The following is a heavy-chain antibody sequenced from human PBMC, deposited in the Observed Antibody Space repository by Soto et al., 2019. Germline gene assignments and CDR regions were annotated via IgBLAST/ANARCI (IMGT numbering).Heavy chain of an antibody. V-gene: IGHV1-69*01. CDR2: VIPMFGTA. Sequence: QVQLVQSGAEVKKPGSSVKVSCKASGGTFSSYAINWVRQAPGQGLEWMGGVIPMFGTANYAQKFQGRVTITADESTSTTYMELSGVRSEDTAVYYWAREGYGGSYYDYWGQGTLVTVSS. CDR3: AREGYGGSYYDY. J-gene: IGHJ4*02. D-gene: IGHD1-26*01. CDR1: GGTFSSYA.